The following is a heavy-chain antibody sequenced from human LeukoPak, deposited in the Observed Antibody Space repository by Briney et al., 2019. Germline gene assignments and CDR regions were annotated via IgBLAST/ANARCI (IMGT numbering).Heavy chain of an antibody. Sequence: AASVKVSCKASGGTFSSYAISWVRQAPGQGLEWMGGIIPIFGTASYAQKFQGGVTITADESTSTAYMELSSLRSEDTAVYYCARSETYYYGSGSRWYFDYWGQGTLVTVSS. V-gene: IGHV1-69*01. CDR2: IIPIFGTA. J-gene: IGHJ4*02. CDR3: ARSETYYYGSGSRWYFDY. D-gene: IGHD3-10*01. CDR1: GGTFSSYA.